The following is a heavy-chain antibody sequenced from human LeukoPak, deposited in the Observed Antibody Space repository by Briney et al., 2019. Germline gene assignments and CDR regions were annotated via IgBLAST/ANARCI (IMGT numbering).Heavy chain of an antibody. D-gene: IGHD3-16*02. CDR1: GFTFSDYG. CDR2: IKQGGSEK. V-gene: IGHV3-7*01. Sequence: GGSLRLSCAASGFTFSDYGMNWVRQAPGKGLEWVANIKQGGSEKYYVDSVKGRFTISRDNAKNSLYLQMNSLRAEDTAVYYCARADYDYVWGSYRQYYFDYWGQGTLVTVSS. J-gene: IGHJ4*02. CDR3: ARADYDYVWGSYRQYYFDY.